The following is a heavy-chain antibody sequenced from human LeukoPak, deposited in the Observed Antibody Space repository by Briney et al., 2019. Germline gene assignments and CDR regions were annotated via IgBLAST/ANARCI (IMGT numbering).Heavy chain of an antibody. J-gene: IGHJ6*02. CDR1: GFTFSSYG. Sequence: GGSLRLSCAASGFTFSSYGMHWVRQAPGKGLEGVAVISYDGSNKYYADSVKGRFTISRDNSKNTLYLQMNSLRAEDTAVYYCAKDQYYYGSGSYVLDYYYGMDVWGQGTTVTVSS. CDR2: ISYDGSNK. CDR3: AKDQYYYGSGSYVLDYYYGMDV. D-gene: IGHD3-10*01. V-gene: IGHV3-30*18.